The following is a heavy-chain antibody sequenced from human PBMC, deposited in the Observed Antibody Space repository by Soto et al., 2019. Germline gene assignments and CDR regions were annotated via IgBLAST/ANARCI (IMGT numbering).Heavy chain of an antibody. V-gene: IGHV1-18*01. J-gene: IGHJ4*02. CDR3: ARDLKRSRGTVTTEATSFDY. D-gene: IGHD4-17*01. CDR2: ISAYNGNT. CDR1: GYTFTSYG. Sequence: ASVKVSCKASGYTFTSYGISWVRQAPGQGLEWMGWISAYNGNTNYAHKLQGRVTITTDTSTSTAYMELRSLRSDDTAVYYCARDLKRSRGTVTTEATSFDYWGQGTLVSV.